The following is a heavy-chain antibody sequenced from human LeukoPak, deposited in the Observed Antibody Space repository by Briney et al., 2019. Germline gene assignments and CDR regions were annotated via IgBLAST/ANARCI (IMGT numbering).Heavy chain of an antibody. CDR2: INSDGSST. D-gene: IGHD6-19*01. J-gene: IGHJ4*02. V-gene: IGHV3-74*01. Sequence: GGSLRLSCAASGFTFSSYWMHWVRQAPGKGLVWVSRINSDGSSTSYADSVRGRFSISRDNAKNTLYLQMNSLRAEDTAVYHCARLHLVSTGWHPMADSWGQGTLVTVSS. CDR1: GFTFSSYW. CDR3: ARLHLVSTGWHPMADS.